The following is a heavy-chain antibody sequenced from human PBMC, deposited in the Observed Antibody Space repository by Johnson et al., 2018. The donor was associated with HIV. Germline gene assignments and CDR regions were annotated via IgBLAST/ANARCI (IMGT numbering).Heavy chain of an antibody. CDR1: GFTFSSYA. CDR3: ARDPGNGGRPFDAFDI. V-gene: IGHV3-30*04. J-gene: IGHJ3*02. Sequence: QVQLVESGGGVVQPGRSLRLSCAASGFTFSSYAMHWVRQAPGKGLEWVAVVEYDASNKYYADSVKGRFTISRDNSKNTVFLQMDSLRGEDTADYYCARDPGNGGRPFDAFDIWGQGTMVTVSS. D-gene: IGHD4-23*01. CDR2: VEYDASNK.